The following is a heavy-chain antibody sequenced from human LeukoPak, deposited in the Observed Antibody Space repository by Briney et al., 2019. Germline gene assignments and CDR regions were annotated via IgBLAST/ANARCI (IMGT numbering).Heavy chain of an antibody. Sequence: SGGSLRLSCAASGFTFSSYWMTWVRQAPGKGLEWVANIKQDGSEKYYVDSVKGRFTISRDNAKNSLYLQMNSLRAEDTAVYYCAKDKPKYCSSTSCYDNWFDPWGQGTLVTVSS. CDR2: IKQDGSEK. J-gene: IGHJ5*02. D-gene: IGHD2-2*01. V-gene: IGHV3-7*03. CDR1: GFTFSSYW. CDR3: AKDKPKYCSSTSCYDNWFDP.